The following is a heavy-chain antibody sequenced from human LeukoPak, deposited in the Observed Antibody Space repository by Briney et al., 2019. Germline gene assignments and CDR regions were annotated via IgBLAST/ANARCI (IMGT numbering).Heavy chain of an antibody. V-gene: IGHV3-21*01. CDR2: ISSSSSYI. CDR3: ARSVDTYCTSTSCYPTMVF. Sequence: PGGSLRLSCAASGFTFNSYSMNWVRQAPGKGLEWVSSISSSSSYIYYADSVRGRFTISRDNAKNSLYLQMNSLRAEDTAVYYCARSVDTYCTSTSCYPTMVFWGQGTLVTVSS. D-gene: IGHD2-2*01. J-gene: IGHJ4*02. CDR1: GFTFNSYS.